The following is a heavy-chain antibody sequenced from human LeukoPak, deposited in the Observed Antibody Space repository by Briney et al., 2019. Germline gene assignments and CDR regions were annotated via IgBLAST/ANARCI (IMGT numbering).Heavy chain of an antibody. CDR2: ISGSGGST. V-gene: IGHV3-23*01. J-gene: IGHJ4*02. CDR1: GFTFSSYW. CDR3: AKVTTVAN. Sequence: GGSLRLPCAASGFTFSSYWMNWVRQAPGKGLEWVSAISGSGGSTYYADSVKGRFTISRDNSKNTLYLQMNSLRAEDTAVYHCAKVTTVANWGQGTLVTVSS. D-gene: IGHD4-23*01.